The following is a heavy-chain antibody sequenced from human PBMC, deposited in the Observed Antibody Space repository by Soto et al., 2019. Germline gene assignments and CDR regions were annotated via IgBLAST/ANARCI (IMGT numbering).Heavy chain of an antibody. CDR1: GYTFTGYY. Sequence: ASVKVSCKASGYTFTGYYMHWVRQAPGQGLEWMGWINPNSGGTNYAQKFQGWVTMTRDTSISTAYMELSRLRSDDTAVYYCARAQYCSSTSCSDKAFDIWGQGTMVTVSS. J-gene: IGHJ3*02. D-gene: IGHD2-2*01. V-gene: IGHV1-2*04. CDR2: INPNSGGT. CDR3: ARAQYCSSTSCSDKAFDI.